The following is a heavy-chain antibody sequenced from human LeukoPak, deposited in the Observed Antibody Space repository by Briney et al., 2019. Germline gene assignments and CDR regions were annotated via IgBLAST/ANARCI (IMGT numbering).Heavy chain of an antibody. Sequence: GGSLRLSCAASGFTFSSYGMHWVRQAPGKGLEWVAVISYDGSNKYSADSVKGRFTISRDNSKNTLYLQMNSLRAEDTAVYYCAKDRMSSYWGQGTLVTVSS. CDR3: AKDRMSSY. CDR1: GFTFSSYG. D-gene: IGHD3-10*01. CDR2: ISYDGSNK. V-gene: IGHV3-30*18. J-gene: IGHJ4*02.